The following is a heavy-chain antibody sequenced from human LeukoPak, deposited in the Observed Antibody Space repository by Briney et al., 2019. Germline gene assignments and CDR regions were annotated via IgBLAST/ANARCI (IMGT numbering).Heavy chain of an antibody. J-gene: IGHJ3*02. CDR3: ATLGGLYYDSSADAFDI. CDR2: INHSGST. V-gene: IGHV4-34*01. D-gene: IGHD3-22*01. CDR1: GRSFSGYY. Sequence: SETLSLTCAVYGRSFSGYYWSWIRQPPGKGLEWIGEINHSGSTNYNPSLKSRVTISVDTSKNQFSLKLSSVTAADTAVYYCATLGGLYYDSSADAFDIWGQGTMVTVSS.